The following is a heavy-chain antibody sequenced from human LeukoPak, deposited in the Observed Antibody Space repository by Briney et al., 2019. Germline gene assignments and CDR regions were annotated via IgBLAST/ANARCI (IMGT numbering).Heavy chain of an antibody. CDR1: GYTFTSYA. Sequence: GASVKVSCKASGYTFTSYAMHWVRQAPGQRLERIGWSNAGNGNTKYSQAFQGRVTITRDTSAGTAYMELSSLRSEDMAVYYCARQESYSQFINDAFDIWGQGTMVTVSS. D-gene: IGHD1-26*01. CDR3: ARQESYSQFINDAFDI. V-gene: IGHV1-3*02. CDR2: SNAGNGNT. J-gene: IGHJ3*02.